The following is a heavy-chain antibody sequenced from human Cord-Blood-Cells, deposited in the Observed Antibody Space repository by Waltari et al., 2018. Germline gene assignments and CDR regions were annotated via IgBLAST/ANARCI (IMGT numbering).Heavy chain of an antibody. CDR2: IKQDGSEK. CDR3: ARKTGDWYFDL. D-gene: IGHD7-27*01. J-gene: IGHJ2*01. V-gene: IGHV3-7*04. CDR1: GFTFSSYW. Sequence: EVQLVESGGGLVQPGGSLRLSCAASGFTFSSYWMSWVRQAPGKGLGLGANIKQDGSEKYYVDSVKGRFTISRDNAKNSLYLQMNSLRAEDTAVYYCARKTGDWYFDLWGRGTLVTVSS.